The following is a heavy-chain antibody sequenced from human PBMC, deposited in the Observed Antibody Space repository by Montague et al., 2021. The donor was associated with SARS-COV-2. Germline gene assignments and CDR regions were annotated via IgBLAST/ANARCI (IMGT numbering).Heavy chain of an antibody. Sequence: SETLSLTCTVGVVALRRSTGEPTSELQSPPDLVCGVLLYNTGSTKYKPSLKSRVSMSVDKSWNQFSLRLTSVTAADTAIYYCARKGSGRSDLAYWGQGTLVTVSS. J-gene: IGHJ4*02. CDR2: LYNTGST. D-gene: IGHD1-26*01. CDR1: VVALRRSTG. V-gene: IGHV4-4*02. CDR3: ARKGSGRSDLAY.